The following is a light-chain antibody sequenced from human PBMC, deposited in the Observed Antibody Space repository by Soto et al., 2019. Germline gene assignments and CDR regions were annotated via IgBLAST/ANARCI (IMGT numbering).Light chain of an antibody. CDR3: QQYYSTPLT. CDR1: QSVFYSSNNKNY. CDR2: WAS. J-gene: IGKJ4*01. V-gene: IGKV4-1*01. Sequence: DIVMTQSPDSLAVSLGGRATINSKSSQSVFYSSNNKNYLAWYQQKPGQPPKLLIYWASTRESGVPDRFSGSGSGTEFTLTISSLQAEDVAVYYCQQYYSTPLTFGGGTKVEIK.